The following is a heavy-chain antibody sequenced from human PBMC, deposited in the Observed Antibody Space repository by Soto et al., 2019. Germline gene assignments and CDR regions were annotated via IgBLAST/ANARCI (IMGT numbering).Heavy chain of an antibody. D-gene: IGHD6-6*01. Sequence: SETLSLTCPVSGGSMSSYDWSWIRQPPCKGLEWIGYIYYIGSTNYNPSLKSRVTISVDTSKNQFSLKLSSVTAADTAVYYCARDERIAALGGGYYYYGMDVWGQGTTVTVSS. CDR3: ARDERIAALGGGYYYYGMDV. J-gene: IGHJ6*02. CDR1: GGSMSSYD. CDR2: IYYIGST. V-gene: IGHV4-59*01.